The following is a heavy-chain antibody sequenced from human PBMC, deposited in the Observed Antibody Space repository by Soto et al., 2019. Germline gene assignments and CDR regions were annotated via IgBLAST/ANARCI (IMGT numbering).Heavy chain of an antibody. CDR3: AKDRPSAIGSGSYYTPRFYFDY. J-gene: IGHJ4*02. V-gene: IGHV3-23*01. CDR1: GFTFSSYA. D-gene: IGHD3-10*01. CDR2: ISGSGGST. Sequence: GGSLRLSCAASGFTFSSYAMSWVRQAPGKGLEWVSAISGSGGSTYYADSVKGRFTISRDNSKNTLYLQMNSLRAEDTAVYYCAKDRPSAIGSGSYYTPRFYFDYWGQGTLVTVPS.